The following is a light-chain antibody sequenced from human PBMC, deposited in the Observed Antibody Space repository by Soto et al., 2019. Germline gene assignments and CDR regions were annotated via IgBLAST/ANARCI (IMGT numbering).Light chain of an antibody. Sequence: ENVLTQSPGTLSLSPGERATLSCRASQSISRSYLAWYQQKPGQTPRLLIYHASSRATGIPDRFSGSGSGTDFTLTISRLEPEDFAVYYCQQYDDSLLTFGGGTKVEIK. J-gene: IGKJ4*01. V-gene: IGKV3-20*01. CDR1: QSISRSY. CDR3: QQYDDSLLT. CDR2: HAS.